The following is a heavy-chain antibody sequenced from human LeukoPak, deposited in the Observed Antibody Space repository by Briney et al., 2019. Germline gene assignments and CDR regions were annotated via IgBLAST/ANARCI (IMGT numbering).Heavy chain of an antibody. CDR3: AKGEQSTPTGWFDP. D-gene: IGHD1/OR15-1a*01. Sequence: SETLSLTCTVSGSSISSYYWSWIRQPPGKGLEWIGYIYYSGSTNYNPSLKSRVTISVDKSKNQFSLKLSSVTAADTAVYYCAKGEQSTPTGWFDPWGQGTLVTVSS. V-gene: IGHV4-59*12. CDR1: GSSISSYY. CDR2: IYYSGST. J-gene: IGHJ5*02.